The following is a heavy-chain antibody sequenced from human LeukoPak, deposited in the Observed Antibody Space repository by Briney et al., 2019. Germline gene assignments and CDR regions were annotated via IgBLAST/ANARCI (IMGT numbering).Heavy chain of an antibody. CDR3: ARRRFISGTSSSYFDL. CDR1: GCSFISYG. D-gene: IGHD1-7*01. Sequence: ASVKVSCKASGCSFISYGLSWVRQAPGQGLDGMGCFSEYNGNTDYAQKLQDRVTMTTDTSTRTAYMEIRSLRSDDTAVYYCARRRFISGTSSSYFDLWGQGTLVTVSS. CDR2: FSEYNGNT. J-gene: IGHJ5*02. V-gene: IGHV1-18*01.